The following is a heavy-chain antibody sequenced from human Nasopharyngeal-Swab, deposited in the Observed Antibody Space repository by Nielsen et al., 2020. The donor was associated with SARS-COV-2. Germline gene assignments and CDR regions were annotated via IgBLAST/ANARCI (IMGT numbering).Heavy chain of an antibody. V-gene: IGHV4-39*07. CDR3: ARVIVGVDYFDY. J-gene: IGHJ4*02. CDR2: IYYSGST. Sequence: SETLSPTCTVSGGSIGSSSYYWGWIRQPPGKGREWIGSIYYSGSTYYNPSLKSPVTISVDTYKNQFSLKLSYVTAADTAVYYCARVIVGVDYFDYWGQGTLVTVSS. CDR1: GGSIGSSSYY. D-gene: IGHD3-22*01.